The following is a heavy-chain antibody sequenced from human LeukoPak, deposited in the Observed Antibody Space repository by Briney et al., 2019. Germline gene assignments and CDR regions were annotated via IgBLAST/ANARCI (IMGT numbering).Heavy chain of an antibody. CDR2: MNPNSGNT. J-gene: IGHJ4*02. D-gene: IGHD3-22*01. Sequence: ASVKVSCKASGYTFTSYDINWVRQATGQGLEGTGWMNPNSGNTGYAQKFQGRVTTTRNTSISTAYMELSSLRSEDTAVYYCARAKREVITTTYYFDYWGQGTLVTVSS. CDR1: GYTFTSYD. V-gene: IGHV1-8*01. CDR3: ARAKREVITTTYYFDY.